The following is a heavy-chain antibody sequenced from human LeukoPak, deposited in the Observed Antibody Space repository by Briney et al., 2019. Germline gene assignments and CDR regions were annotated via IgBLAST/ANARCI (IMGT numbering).Heavy chain of an antibody. CDR3: TKDLFYDGSGRYYSQFGN. CDR2: NSGGGGST. Sequence: GGPLRLSCAASGFTFTSYAMSWVRQAPGRGLEWVSVNSGGGGSTYYANSVKGRFTVSRDNSKNTLSLQMNSLRVEDTAIYYCTKDLFYDGSGRYYSQFGNWGQGTLVTVSS. D-gene: IGHD3-10*01. CDR1: GFTFTSYA. V-gene: IGHV3-23*01. J-gene: IGHJ4*02.